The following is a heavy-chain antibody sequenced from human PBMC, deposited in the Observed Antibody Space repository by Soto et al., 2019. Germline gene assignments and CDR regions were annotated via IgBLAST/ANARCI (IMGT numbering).Heavy chain of an antibody. D-gene: IGHD6-19*01. CDR3: ARDSYSSLFDS. CDR2: ITTGNDYI. CDR1: GFTLSSFS. Sequence: LGGSLRLSCVASGFTLSSFSMSWVRQTPGKGLEWVSSITTGNDYISYADSVKGRFTISRDNAKNSLFLQMNSLRAEDTALYFCARDSYSSLFDSWGQGTLVTVSS. V-gene: IGHV3-21*01. J-gene: IGHJ5*01.